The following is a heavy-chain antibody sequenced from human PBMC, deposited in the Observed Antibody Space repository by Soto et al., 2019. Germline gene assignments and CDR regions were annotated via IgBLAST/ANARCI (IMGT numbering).Heavy chain of an antibody. CDR3: ARVHLGYCSAGSCPAVDY. Sequence: PGGSLRLSCAASGFTFSSYAMHWVRQAPGKGLEWVAVISYDGSNKYYADSVKGRFTISRDNSKNTLYLQMNSLRAEDTAVYYCARVHLGYCSAGSCPAVDYWGQGTLVTVSS. D-gene: IGHD2-15*01. CDR2: ISYDGSNK. J-gene: IGHJ4*02. V-gene: IGHV3-30-3*01. CDR1: GFTFSSYA.